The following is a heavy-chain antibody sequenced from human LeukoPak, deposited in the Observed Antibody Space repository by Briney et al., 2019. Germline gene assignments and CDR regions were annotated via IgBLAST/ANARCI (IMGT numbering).Heavy chain of an antibody. CDR1: GFTFDDYA. J-gene: IGHJ3*02. D-gene: IGHD3-22*01. CDR2: ISWDGGST. CDR3: ARERKLTMMDAFDI. V-gene: IGHV3-43D*03. Sequence: GSLRLSCAASGFTFDDYAMHWVRQAPGKGLEWVSLISWDGGSTYYADSVKGRFTISRDNSKNSLYLQMNSLRAEDNALYYCARERKLTMMDAFDIWGQGTMVTVSS.